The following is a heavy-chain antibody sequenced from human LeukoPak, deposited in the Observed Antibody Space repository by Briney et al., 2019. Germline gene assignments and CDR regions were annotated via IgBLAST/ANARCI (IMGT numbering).Heavy chain of an antibody. V-gene: IGHV3-30*18. CDR2: ISYDGGNK. CDR1: GFTLSSNG. CDR3: AKDRGVYYNHGMDV. J-gene: IGHJ6*02. Sequence: GGSLRLSCAASGFTLSSNGMHWVRQAPGKGLEWVAVISYDGGNKYYANSVKGRFTISRDNSKNTLYLQMNSLRAEETAVYFCAKDRGVYYNHGMDVWGQGTTVTVSS.